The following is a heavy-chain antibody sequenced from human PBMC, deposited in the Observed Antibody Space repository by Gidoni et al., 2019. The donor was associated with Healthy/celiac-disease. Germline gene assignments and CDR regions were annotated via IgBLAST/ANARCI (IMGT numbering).Heavy chain of an antibody. Sequence: QVQLQQWGAGLLTPSETLSLTCAVSGGSFSGYYWSWIRQPPGKGLEWIGEINHSGSTNYNPSLKSRVTISVDTSKNQFSLKLSSVTAADTAVYYCARGEKYWPMGVWGKGTTVTVSS. CDR1: GGSFSGYY. J-gene: IGHJ6*03. D-gene: IGHD2-15*01. V-gene: IGHV4-34*01. CDR2: INHSGST. CDR3: ARGEKYWPMGV.